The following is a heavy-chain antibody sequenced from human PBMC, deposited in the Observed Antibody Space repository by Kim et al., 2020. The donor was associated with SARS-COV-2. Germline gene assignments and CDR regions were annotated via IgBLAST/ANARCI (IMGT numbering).Heavy chain of an antibody. D-gene: IGHD3-10*02. Sequence: GGSLRLSCAASGFTFSNYGINWVRHAPGKGLVWVSRISSDGSTTHYADSVKGRFTLSRDNAENTLFLQMNSLRAEDTAVYYCARGMLRNGFDVWGQGTTVTVSS. CDR3: ARGMLRNGFDV. CDR1: GFTFSNYG. CDR2: ISSDGSTT. J-gene: IGHJ6*02. V-gene: IGHV3-74*01.